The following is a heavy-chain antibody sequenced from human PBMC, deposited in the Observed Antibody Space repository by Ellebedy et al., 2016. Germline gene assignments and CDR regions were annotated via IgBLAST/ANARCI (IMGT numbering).Heavy chain of an antibody. J-gene: IGHJ3*02. CDR3: ARDGSGWCPDI. V-gene: IGHV3-30*03. Sequence: GESLKISXAASGFTFTNYWMTWVRQAPGKGLEWVGIIFHDGRKMDYGDSVKGRLTISRDNSRNTLYLQINSLKMEDTAMYYCARDGSGWCPDIWGQGTMVSVSS. CDR2: IFHDGRKM. CDR1: GFTFTNYW. D-gene: IGHD6-19*01.